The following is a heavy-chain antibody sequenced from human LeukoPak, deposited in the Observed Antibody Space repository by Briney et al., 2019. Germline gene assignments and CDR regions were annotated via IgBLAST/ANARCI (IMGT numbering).Heavy chain of an antibody. D-gene: IGHD3-10*01. J-gene: IGHJ4*02. V-gene: IGHV4-39*01. Sequence: SETLSLTCTVSGGSISSSSYYWGWIRQPPGKGLEWIGSIYYSGSTYYNPSLKSRVTISVDTSKNQFSLKLSSVTAADTAVYYCASGPPFLWFGEPHYFDYWGQGTLVTVSS. CDR2: IYYSGST. CDR3: ASGPPFLWFGEPHYFDY. CDR1: GGSISSSSYY.